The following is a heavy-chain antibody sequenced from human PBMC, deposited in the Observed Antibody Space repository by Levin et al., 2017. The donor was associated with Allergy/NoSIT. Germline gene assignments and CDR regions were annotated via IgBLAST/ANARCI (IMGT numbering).Heavy chain of an antibody. CDR1: GFTFSSYD. Sequence: GESLKISCAASGFTFSSYDMHWVRQATGKGLEWVSAIGTAGDTYYPGSVKGRFTISRENAKNSLYLQMNSLRAGDTAVYYCARGHYDFWSGYSTGMDVWGQGTTVTVSS. D-gene: IGHD3-3*01. CDR2: IGTAGDT. V-gene: IGHV3-13*01. J-gene: IGHJ6*02. CDR3: ARGHYDFWSGYSTGMDV.